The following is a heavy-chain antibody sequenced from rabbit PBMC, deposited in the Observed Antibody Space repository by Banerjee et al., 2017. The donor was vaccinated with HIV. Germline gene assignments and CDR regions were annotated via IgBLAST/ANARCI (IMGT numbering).Heavy chain of an antibody. CDR3: ARDLAGVIGWNFNF. J-gene: IGHJ6*01. CDR1: GFDFSSYY. D-gene: IGHD4-1*01. Sequence: QLKESGGGLVQPGGSLTLSCKASGFDFSSYYMSWVRQAPGKGLEWIGGIDPVFGSTYYAIWVNGRFTISSHNAQNTLYLQLNSLTAADTATYFCARDLAGVIGWNFNFWGPGTLVTVS. CDR2: IDPVFGST. V-gene: IGHV1S7*01.